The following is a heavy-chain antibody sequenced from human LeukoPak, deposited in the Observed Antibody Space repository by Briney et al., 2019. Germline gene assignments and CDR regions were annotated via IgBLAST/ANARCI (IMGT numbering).Heavy chain of an antibody. D-gene: IGHD3-22*01. CDR2: ISWDGGST. CDR3: QGTYYYDSSGPRVYMDV. CDR1: GFTFDDYT. V-gene: IGHV3-43*01. Sequence: PGGSLRLSCAASGFTFDDYTMHWVRQAPGKGLEWVSLISWDGGSTYYADSVKGRFTISRDNSKNSLYLQMNSLRTEDTALYYCQGTYYYDSSGPRVYMDVWGKGTTVTISS. J-gene: IGHJ6*03.